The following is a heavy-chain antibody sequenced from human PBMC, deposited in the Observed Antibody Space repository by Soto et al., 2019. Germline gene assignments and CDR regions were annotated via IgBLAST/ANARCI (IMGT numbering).Heavy chain of an antibody. CDR3: ARDSAYAFDI. CDR2: IRSSDNTR. J-gene: IGHJ3*02. V-gene: IGHV3-48*02. Sequence: GGYLRLSCAASGFSFSTYSMYWVRQAPGKGLEWVSYIRSSDNTRSYADSVKGRFTISTDNAKSSLYLQMNSLRYDDTAVYYCARDSAYAFDIWGQGTMVTVSS. CDR1: GFSFSTYS.